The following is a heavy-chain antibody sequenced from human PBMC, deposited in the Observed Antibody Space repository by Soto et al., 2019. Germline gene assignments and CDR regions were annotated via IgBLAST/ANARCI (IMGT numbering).Heavy chain of an antibody. CDR2: VIPIFGTA. CDR1: GGTFSSYA. D-gene: IGHD3-3*01. Sequence: SVKVSCKASGGTFSSYAISWVRQAPGQGLEWMGGVIPIFGTANYAQKFQGRVTTTADESTSTAYIELSSLRFEDTAVYYCASYDFWSGYYPEARDYYDGMDVWGQGTTVTVSS. CDR3: ASYDFWSGYYPEARDYYDGMDV. V-gene: IGHV1-69*13. J-gene: IGHJ6*02.